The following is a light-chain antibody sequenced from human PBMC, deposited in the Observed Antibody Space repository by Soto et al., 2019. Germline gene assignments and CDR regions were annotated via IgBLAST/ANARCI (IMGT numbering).Light chain of an antibody. Sequence: DIQMTPSPSTLSASVGDRVTITCRASQSISSWLAWYQQKPGKAPKLLIYDASSLESGVPSRFSGSGSGTEFTLTISSLQPDDFATYYCQHYNSYSEAFDQGTKVDIK. V-gene: IGKV1-5*01. J-gene: IGKJ1*01. CDR1: QSISSW. CDR3: QHYNSYSEA. CDR2: DAS.